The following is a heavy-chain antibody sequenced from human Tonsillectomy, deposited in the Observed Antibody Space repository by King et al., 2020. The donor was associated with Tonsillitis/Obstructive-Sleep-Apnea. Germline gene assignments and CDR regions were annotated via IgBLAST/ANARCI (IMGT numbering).Heavy chain of an antibody. J-gene: IGHJ6*02. CDR2: IKQDGSEK. CDR3: AREGSNYVRDMDV. D-gene: IGHD4-11*01. CDR1: GFTFSSYW. V-gene: IGHV3-7*03. Sequence: VQLVESGGGLVQPGGSLRLSCAASGFTFSSYWMSWVRQAPGKGLEWVANIKQDGSEKYYVDSVKGRFTISRDNAKNSLYLQMNSLRAEDTAVYYCAREGSNYVRDMDVWGQGTTVTVSS.